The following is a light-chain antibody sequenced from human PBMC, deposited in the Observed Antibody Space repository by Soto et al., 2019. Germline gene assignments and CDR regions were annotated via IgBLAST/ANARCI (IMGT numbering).Light chain of an antibody. CDR2: DTS. J-gene: IGKJ4*01. CDR3: QPSDNMPFP. CDR1: QGISTY. Sequence: DIQMTQSPSTLSASVGDRVTITCRASQGISTYLNWYQQKPGKAPKLLIHDTSKLETGVPSRFSGSRSGTDFTLTISSLQPEDLVLYLCQPSDNMPFPFGGVSKVDI. V-gene: IGKV1-33*01.